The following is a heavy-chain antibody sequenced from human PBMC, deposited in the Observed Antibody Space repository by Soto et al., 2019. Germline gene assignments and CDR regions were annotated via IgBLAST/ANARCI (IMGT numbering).Heavy chain of an antibody. CDR2: IYYSGST. V-gene: IGHV4-59*01. D-gene: IGHD3-22*01. Sequence: PSETLSLTCTVSGGSISSYYWSWIRQPPGKGLEWIGYIYYSGSTNYNPSLKSRVTISVDTSKNQFSLKLSSVTAADTAVYYCVRGPYYDSSGFAFDIWGQGTMVTVS. J-gene: IGHJ3*02. CDR1: GGSISSYY. CDR3: VRGPYYDSSGFAFDI.